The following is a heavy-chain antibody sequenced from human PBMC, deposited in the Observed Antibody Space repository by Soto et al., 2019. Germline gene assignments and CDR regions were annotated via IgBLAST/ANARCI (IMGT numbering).Heavy chain of an antibody. CDR2: IIPILGIA. D-gene: IGHD2-15*01. V-gene: IGHV1-69*02. Sequence: GASVKVSCKASGGTFSSYTISWVRQAPGQGLEWMGRIIPILGIANYAQKFQGRVTITADKSTSTAYMELSSLRSEDTAVYYCARVVRAGSGGSHWFDPWGQGTLVTVSS. CDR3: ARVVRAGSGGSHWFDP. CDR1: GGTFSSYT. J-gene: IGHJ5*02.